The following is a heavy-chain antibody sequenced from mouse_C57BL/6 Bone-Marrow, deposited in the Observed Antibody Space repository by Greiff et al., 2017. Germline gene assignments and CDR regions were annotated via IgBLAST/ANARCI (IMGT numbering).Heavy chain of an antibody. Sequence: EVKVVESGGGLVKPGGSLKLSCAASGFTFSSYAMSWVRQTPEKRLEWVATISDGGSYTYYPDNVKGRFTISRDNAKNNLYLQMSHLKSEDTAMYYCAREGIYYDYDDRGMDYWGQGTSVTVSS. D-gene: IGHD2-4*01. V-gene: IGHV5-4*01. J-gene: IGHJ4*01. CDR1: GFTFSSYA. CDR3: AREGIYYDYDDRGMDY. CDR2: ISDGGSYT.